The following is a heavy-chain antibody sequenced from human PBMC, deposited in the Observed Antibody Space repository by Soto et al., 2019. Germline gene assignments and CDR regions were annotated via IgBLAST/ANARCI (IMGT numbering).Heavy chain of an antibody. D-gene: IGHD6-6*01. CDR1: CGSVSGYY. V-gene: IGHV4-34*01. CDR2: INQSGST. Sequence: PSETLSLTCTVYCGSVSGYYWSWIRHPLGNGLEWIGEINQSGSTKYNPSLKSRVTISVGTSKNQFSLKLSSVTAADTAVYYCARGREAARLVYYYYYMAVWGQGTTVTVSS. J-gene: IGHJ6*02. CDR3: ARGREAARLVYYYYYMAV.